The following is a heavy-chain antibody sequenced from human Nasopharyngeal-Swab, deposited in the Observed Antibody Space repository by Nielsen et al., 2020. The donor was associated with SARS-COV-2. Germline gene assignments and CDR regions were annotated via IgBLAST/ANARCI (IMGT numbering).Heavy chain of an antibody. CDR2: INDSGGRT. CDR1: GFTFSSYA. V-gene: IGHV3-23*01. Sequence: GRSLKISCAASGFTFSSYAMSWVRQAPGKGLEWVSSINDSGGRTYYADSVKGRFTISRDNSKNTLYLQMNSLRAEDTAVYYCARDGYSNPLGDVWGKGTTVTVSS. CDR3: ARDGYSNPLGDV. J-gene: IGHJ6*04. D-gene: IGHD4-11*01.